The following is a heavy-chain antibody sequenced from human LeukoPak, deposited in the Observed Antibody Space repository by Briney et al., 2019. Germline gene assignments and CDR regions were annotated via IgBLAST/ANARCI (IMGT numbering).Heavy chain of an antibody. CDR2: ISSSSSYI. D-gene: IGHD6-19*01. CDR3: ARGWDSSGWYDYYYMDV. V-gene: IGHV3-21*01. CDR1: GFTFSSYS. Sequence: GGSLRLSRAASGFTFSSYSMNWVRQAPGKGLEWVSSISSSSSYIYYADSVKGRFTISRDNAKNSLYLQMNSLRVEDTAVYYCARGWDSSGWYDYYYMDVWSKGTTATVSS. J-gene: IGHJ6*03.